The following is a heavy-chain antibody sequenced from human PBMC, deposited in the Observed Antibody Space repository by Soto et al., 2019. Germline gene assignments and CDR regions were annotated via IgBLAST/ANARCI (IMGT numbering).Heavy chain of an antibody. Sequence: GESLKISCKTSGYSFISYWVAWVRQKPGKGLEWMGTFYPGDSTSTYSPSFQGQLTISVDKSISTAYLHLSSLKASDTAMYYCARIIGYCRNNDCSWTFDIWGQGTTVTVSS. CDR3: ARIIGYCRNNDCSWTFDI. D-gene: IGHD2-2*03. J-gene: IGHJ3*02. V-gene: IGHV5-51*01. CDR2: FYPGDSTS. CDR1: GYSFISYW.